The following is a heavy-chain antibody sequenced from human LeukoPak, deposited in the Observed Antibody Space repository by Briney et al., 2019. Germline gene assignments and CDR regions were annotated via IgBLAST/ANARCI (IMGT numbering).Heavy chain of an antibody. Sequence: GGSLRLSCAASGFTFSNYWMHWVRQAPGKGLMWVSRINSDGSSTTYADSVKGRFTISRDNGQNTLYLQMNSLRAEDTAVYYCAREGRGYSYAFEYWGQGTLVTVSS. D-gene: IGHD5-18*01. V-gene: IGHV3-74*01. CDR3: AREGRGYSYAFEY. J-gene: IGHJ4*02. CDR2: INSDGSST. CDR1: GFTFSNYW.